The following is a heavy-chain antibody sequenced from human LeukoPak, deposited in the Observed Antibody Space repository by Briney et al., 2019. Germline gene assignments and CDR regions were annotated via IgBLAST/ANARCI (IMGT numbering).Heavy chain of an antibody. CDR1: GFTFRDFA. V-gene: IGHV3-23*01. CDR3: VKDAPLPFDF. Sequence: GGSLRLSCAASGFTFRDFAMSWVRQAPGKGLEWVSAISGDAHSTYYADSLKGRFTISRDNSKNTLYLQMNSLRAADTATYFCVKDAPLPFDFWGQGALAIVSS. CDR2: ISGDAHST. J-gene: IGHJ4*02.